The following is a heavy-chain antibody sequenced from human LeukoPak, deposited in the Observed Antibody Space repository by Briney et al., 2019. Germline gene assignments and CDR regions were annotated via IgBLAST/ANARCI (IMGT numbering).Heavy chain of an antibody. CDR3: ARAGYGDPHFDF. V-gene: IGHV3-33*01. CDR2: IWYDGSNK. CDR1: GFSFSSYG. J-gene: IGHJ4*02. Sequence: GGSLRLSCAASGFSFSSYGLHWVRPAPRKGLAWVAGIWYDGSNKYYGDSVKGRFTISRDNSKNTLYLQMNSLRAEDTAAYYCARAGYGDPHFDFWGQGTLVTVSS. D-gene: IGHD4-17*01.